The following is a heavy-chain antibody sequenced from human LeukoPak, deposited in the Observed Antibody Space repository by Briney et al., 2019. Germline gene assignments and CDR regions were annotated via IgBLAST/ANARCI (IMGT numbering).Heavy chain of an antibody. CDR2: INPSGGST. J-gene: IGHJ3*02. D-gene: IGHD4-17*01. CDR1: GYTFTSYY. CDR3: AREGRGYGDSSIHAFDI. V-gene: IGHV1-46*01. Sequence: ASVKVSCKASGYTFTSYYMHWVRQAPGQGLEWMGIINPSGGSTSYAQKFQGRVTMTRDTSTNTVYMELSSLRSEDTAVYYCAREGRGYGDSSIHAFDIWGQGTMVTVSS.